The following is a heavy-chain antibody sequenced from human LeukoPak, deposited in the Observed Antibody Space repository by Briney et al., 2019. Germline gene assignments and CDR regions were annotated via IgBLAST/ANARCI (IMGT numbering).Heavy chain of an antibody. CDR2: INTDGSST. Sequence: GGSLRLSCAASGFTFSSYAMSWVRQAPGKGLVWVSRINTDGSSTSYADSVKGRFTISRDNAKNTLYLQMNSLRAEDTAVYYCARDVYSGYDLGDYWGQGTLVTVSS. D-gene: IGHD5-12*01. CDR3: ARDVYSGYDLGDY. CDR1: GFTFSSYA. V-gene: IGHV3-74*01. J-gene: IGHJ4*02.